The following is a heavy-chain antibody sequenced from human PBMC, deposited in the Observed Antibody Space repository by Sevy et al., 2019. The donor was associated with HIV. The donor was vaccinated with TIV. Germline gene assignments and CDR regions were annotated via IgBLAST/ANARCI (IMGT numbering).Heavy chain of an antibody. V-gene: IGHV3-30*04. CDR3: AGEAYYYDSSGYPLLYYYYGMDV. J-gene: IGHJ6*02. CDR1: GFTFSSYA. Sequence: GGSLRLSCAASGFTFSSYAMHWVRQAPGKGLEWVAVISYDGSNKYYADSVKGRFTISRDNSKNTLYLQMNSLRAEDTAVYYCAGEAYYYDSSGYPLLYYYYGMDVWGQGTTVTVSS. CDR2: ISYDGSNK. D-gene: IGHD3-22*01.